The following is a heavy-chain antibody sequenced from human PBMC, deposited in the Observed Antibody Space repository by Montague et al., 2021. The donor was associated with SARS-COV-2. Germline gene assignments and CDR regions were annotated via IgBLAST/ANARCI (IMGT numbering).Heavy chain of an antibody. CDR1: GGSISTDNW. V-gene: IGHV4-4*02. CDR2: NYNTGST. J-gene: IGHJ4*02. CDR3: AREGSGRSDLAY. Sequence: SETLSLTCVVSGGSISTDNWWTWVRLPPGKGLEWVGENYNTGSTKYKPSLKSRVSMTVDKSWDQSSLRLTSVTAADTAIYYRAREGSGRSDLAYWGQGTLVTVSS. D-gene: IGHD1-26*01.